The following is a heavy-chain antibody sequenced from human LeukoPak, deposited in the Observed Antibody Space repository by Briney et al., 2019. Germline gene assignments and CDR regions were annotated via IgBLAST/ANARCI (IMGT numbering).Heavy chain of an antibody. D-gene: IGHD1-26*01. Sequence: PSETLSLTCTVSGGSISSGDYYWSWIRQPPGKGLEWIGYIYHSGSTYYNPSLKSRVTISLDRSKNQFSLKLSSVTAADTAVYYCATPVGAYAFGIWGQGTMVTVSS. CDR3: ATPVGAYAFGI. CDR2: IYHSGST. V-gene: IGHV4-30-2*01. J-gene: IGHJ3*02. CDR1: GGSISSGDYY.